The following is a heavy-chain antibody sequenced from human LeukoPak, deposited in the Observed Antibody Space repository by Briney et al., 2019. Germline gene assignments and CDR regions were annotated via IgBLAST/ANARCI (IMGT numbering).Heavy chain of an antibody. CDR1: GGSISSYY. D-gene: IGHD2-2*01. J-gene: IGHJ6*03. Sequence: PSETLSLTCTVSGGSISSYYWSWIRQPAGKGLEWIGRIYTSGSTNYNPSLKSRVTMSVDTSKNQFSLKLSSVTAADTAVYYCARGSCSSTSCYGFYYYYMDVWGKGTTVTISS. CDR3: ARGSCSSTSCYGFYYYYMDV. CDR2: IYTSGST. V-gene: IGHV4-4*07.